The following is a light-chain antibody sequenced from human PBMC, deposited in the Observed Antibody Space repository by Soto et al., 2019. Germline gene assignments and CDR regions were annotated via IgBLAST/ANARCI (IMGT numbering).Light chain of an antibody. Sequence: EIVMTQSPATLSVSPGERATLSCRASQSVSSNLAWYQQKPGQAPRLLIYGASTRATGIPARFSGSGSGTEFTLTISSLQSEDFAVYYCQQYNKLPRTFGQRTKVEIX. CDR1: QSVSSN. CDR3: QQYNKLPRT. V-gene: IGKV3-15*01. CDR2: GAS. J-gene: IGKJ1*01.